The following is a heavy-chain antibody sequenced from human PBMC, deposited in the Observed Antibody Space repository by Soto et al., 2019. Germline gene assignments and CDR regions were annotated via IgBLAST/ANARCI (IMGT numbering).Heavy chain of an antibody. D-gene: IGHD4-17*01. Sequence: EVQLVESGGGLVQPGGSLRLSCAASGFTFSSYSMNWVRQAPGKGLEWVAYISSSSSTIYYADSVKGRFTISRDNAKNSLYLQMNSLRDEDTAVYYCARWVNDYGDEGGFDYWGQGTLVTVSS. CDR1: GFTFSSYS. CDR2: ISSSSSTI. J-gene: IGHJ4*02. V-gene: IGHV3-48*02. CDR3: ARWVNDYGDEGGFDY.